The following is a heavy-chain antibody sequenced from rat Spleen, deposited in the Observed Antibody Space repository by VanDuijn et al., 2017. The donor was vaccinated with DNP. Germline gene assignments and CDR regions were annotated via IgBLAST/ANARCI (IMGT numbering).Heavy chain of an antibody. J-gene: IGHJ1*01. V-gene: IGHV5S13*01. Sequence: EVQLVESGGGLVQPGRSLKLSCAASGFTFSNYGMAWVRQAPTKGLEWVASISTGGGNTYYRDSVKGRFTISRDNAKNTQYLQMDSLRSEDTATYYCARQIRIIRGTGWYFDFWGPGTMVTVSS. CDR1: GFTFSNYG. CDR3: ARQIRIIRGTGWYFDF. CDR2: ISTGGGNT. D-gene: IGHD4-3*01.